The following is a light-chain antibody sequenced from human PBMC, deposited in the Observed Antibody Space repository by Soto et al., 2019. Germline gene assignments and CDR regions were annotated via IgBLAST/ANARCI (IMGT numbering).Light chain of an antibody. V-gene: IGKV3-11*01. CDR3: QQRGDWPPIT. Sequence: IVLKLSPATLSLSQGERATLYCRASQSVSSYLAWYQQKPGQAPRLLIYDVSNRATGIPARFSGSGSGTDFTLSISSLEPEDFAVYYCQQRGDWPPITFGQGTRLEIK. J-gene: IGKJ5*01. CDR2: DVS. CDR1: QSVSSY.